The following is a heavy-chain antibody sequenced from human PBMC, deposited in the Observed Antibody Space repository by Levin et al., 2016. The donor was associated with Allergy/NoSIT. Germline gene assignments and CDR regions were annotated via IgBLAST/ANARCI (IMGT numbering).Heavy chain of an antibody. Sequence: GESLKISCAASGFTVSSNYMSWVRQAPGKGLEWVSVIYSGGSTYYADSVKGRFTISRDNSKNTLYLQMNSLRAEDTAVYYCARANCSSTSCPDAFDIWGQGTMVTVSS. CDR2: IYSGGST. J-gene: IGHJ3*02. D-gene: IGHD2-2*01. CDR1: GFTVSSNY. CDR3: ARANCSSTSCPDAFDI. V-gene: IGHV3-53*01.